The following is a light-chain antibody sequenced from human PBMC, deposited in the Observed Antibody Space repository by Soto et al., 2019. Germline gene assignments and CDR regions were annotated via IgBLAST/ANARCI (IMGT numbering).Light chain of an antibody. CDR2: GAS. CDR3: QQSNNWPPT. V-gene: IGKV3-15*01. J-gene: IGKJ4*01. CDR1: QSVSSN. Sequence: EIVMTQSPATLSVSPGERATLSCRASQSVSSNLAWYQQKPGQAPRLIIYGASTRATGFPARFSGSGSGTEFTLTISTLQSEDFAVYYCQQSNNWPPTFGGGTKVEIQ.